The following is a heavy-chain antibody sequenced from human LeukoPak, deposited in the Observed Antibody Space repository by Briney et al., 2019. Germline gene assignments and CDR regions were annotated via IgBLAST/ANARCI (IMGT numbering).Heavy chain of an antibody. CDR3: ARRHDYYYGSGSHNNWFDP. J-gene: IGHJ5*02. CDR2: INHSGST. Sequence: SETLSLTCAVYSGSFSGYFWSWIRQPPGKGLEWIGEINHSGSTHYNPSLKSRVNILVDTSKKQFSLKVSSVTAADTAVYYCARRHDYYYGSGSHNNWFDPWGQGSLVTVSS. CDR1: SGSFSGYF. V-gene: IGHV4-34*01. D-gene: IGHD3-10*01.